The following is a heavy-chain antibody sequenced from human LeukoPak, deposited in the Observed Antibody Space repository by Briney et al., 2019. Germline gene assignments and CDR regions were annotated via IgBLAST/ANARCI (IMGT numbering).Heavy chain of an antibody. CDR3: ARPDDYGDY. CDR2: INHSGST. Sequence: SETLSLTCAVYGGSFSGYYWSWIRQPPGKGLEWIGEINHSGSTNYNPSLKSRVTISVDTSKNQFSLKLSSVTAADTAVYYCARPDDYGDYWGQGTLVTVSS. D-gene: IGHD1-14*01. J-gene: IGHJ4*02. CDR1: GGSFSGYY. V-gene: IGHV4-34*01.